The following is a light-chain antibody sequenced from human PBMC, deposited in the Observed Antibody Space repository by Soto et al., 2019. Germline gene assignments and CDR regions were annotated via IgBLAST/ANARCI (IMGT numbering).Light chain of an antibody. CDR1: SSDVGSYNL. Sequence: QSALTQPASVSGSPGQSITISCTGTSSDVGSYNLVSWYQQHPGKAPKLIISEVRNRPSGISYRFTGSKSGNTASLTISGLQAEDEADYYCSSYTTTSTLVFGGGTQLTVL. CDR2: EVR. J-gene: IGLJ3*02. V-gene: IGLV2-14*02. CDR3: SSYTTTSTLV.